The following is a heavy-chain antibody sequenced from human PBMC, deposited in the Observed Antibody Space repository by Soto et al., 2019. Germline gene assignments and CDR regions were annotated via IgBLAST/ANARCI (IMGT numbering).Heavy chain of an antibody. V-gene: IGHV3-73*01. J-gene: IGHJ6*02. CDR2: IRSKANSYAT. CDR3: TSPRLYCSSTSCYGDDYYYGMDV. D-gene: IGHD2-2*01. CDR1: GFTFSGSA. Sequence: GGSLRLSCAASGFTFSGSAMHWVRQASGKGLEWVGRIRSKANSYATAYAASVKGRFTISRDDSKNTAYLQMNSLKTEDTAVYYCTSPRLYCSSTSCYGDDYYYGMDVWGQGTTVTVS.